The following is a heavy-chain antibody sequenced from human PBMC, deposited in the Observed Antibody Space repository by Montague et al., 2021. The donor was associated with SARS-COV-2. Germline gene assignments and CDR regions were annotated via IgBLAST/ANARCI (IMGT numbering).Heavy chain of an antibody. D-gene: IGHD1-26*01. CDR2: IYWDDDK. CDR3: ARYTSRMYGSFDV. CDR1: GFSLNTNGMG. V-gene: IGHV2-5*02. J-gene: IGHJ4*02. Sequence: PALVKPTQTLTLTCTVSGFSLNTNGMGVGWIRQPPGEAPAWLALIYWDDDKRYSPSLKTRLTITKDTSRNQVVLTMTNVDPGDTGTYFCARYTSRMYGSFDVGGQGALVSVSS.